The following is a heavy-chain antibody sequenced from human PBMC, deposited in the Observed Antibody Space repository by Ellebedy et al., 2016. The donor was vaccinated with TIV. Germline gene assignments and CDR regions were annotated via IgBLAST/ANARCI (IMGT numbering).Heavy chain of an antibody. CDR2: IKRKIEGATT. CDR3: STPTDFGNSNWYFDL. CDR1: GFTFSNAW. D-gene: IGHD4-23*01. J-gene: IGHJ2*01. Sequence: GGSLRLXXAASGFTFSNAWMHWVRQAPGRGLEWVGRIKRKIEGATTEYAAPVKGRFTISRDDSTDTVYLQMNSLRTEDTAVYYCSTPTDFGNSNWYFDLWGRGTLVTVSS. V-gene: IGHV3-15*01.